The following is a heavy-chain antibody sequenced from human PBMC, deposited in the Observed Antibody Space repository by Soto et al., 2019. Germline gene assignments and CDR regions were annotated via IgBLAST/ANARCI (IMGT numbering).Heavy chain of an antibody. V-gene: IGHV1-2*04. CDR2: INPKSGGT. D-gene: IGHD2-8*01. CDR3: ARGDSTDCSNGVCSFFYNHDMDV. J-gene: IGHJ6*02. CDR1: GYSFTDYH. Sequence: ASVKVSCKASGYSFTDYHIHWVRRAPGQGLEWLGRINPKSGGTSTAQKFQGWVTMTTDTSISTASIELTRLTSDDTAIYYCARGDSTDCSNGVCSFFYNHDMDVWGQGTTVTVSS.